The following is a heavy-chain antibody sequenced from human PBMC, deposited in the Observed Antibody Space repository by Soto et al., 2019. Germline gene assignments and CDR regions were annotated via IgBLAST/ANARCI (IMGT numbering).Heavy chain of an antibody. Sequence: PSETLSLTCAVSGGSISSGGYSWSWIRQPPGKGLEWIGYIYHSGSTYYNPSLKSRVTISVDRSKNQFSLKLSSVTAADTAVYYCARDLELRGWFDPWGQGTLVTVSS. V-gene: IGHV4-30-2*01. CDR2: IYHSGST. D-gene: IGHD1-7*01. CDR1: GGSISSGGYS. J-gene: IGHJ5*02. CDR3: ARDLELRGWFDP.